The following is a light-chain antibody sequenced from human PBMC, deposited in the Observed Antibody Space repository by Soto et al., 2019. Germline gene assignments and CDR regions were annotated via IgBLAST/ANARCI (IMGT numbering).Light chain of an antibody. V-gene: IGLV1-47*01. J-gene: IGLJ2*01. CDR2: RND. Sequence: QSVLTQTPSASGTPGQSVTISCSGSNSNMGRNYVYWYQQVPGTAPKLLMYRNDVRPSGVPDRFTGSKSGTSASLATSGLRSEDEADYYCAVWDNSLNGVAFGGGTKVTVL. CDR1: NSNMGRNY. CDR3: AVWDNSLNGVA.